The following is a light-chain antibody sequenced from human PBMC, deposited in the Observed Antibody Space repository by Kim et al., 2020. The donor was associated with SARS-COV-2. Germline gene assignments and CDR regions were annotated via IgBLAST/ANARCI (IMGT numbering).Light chain of an antibody. J-gene: IGLJ2*01. CDR3: ASWDDSLIGHV. V-gene: IGLV1-47*01. CDR1: MSNLGRNF. Sequence: GRRVTISCSGSMSNLGRNFVSWYQQFPGTAPKVLIYRDDQRPSGVPDRFSASKAGSSASLAISGLLSEDEADYYCASWDDSLIGHVFGGGTQLTVL. CDR2: RDD.